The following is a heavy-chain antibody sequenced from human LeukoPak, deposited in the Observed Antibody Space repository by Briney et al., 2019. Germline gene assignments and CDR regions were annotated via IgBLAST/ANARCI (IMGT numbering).Heavy chain of an antibody. CDR2: IYPGDSDT. J-gene: IGHJ4*02. CDR1: GYSFTSYW. Sequence: GESLQISCKGSGYSFTSYWIGWVRQMPGKGLEWMGIIYPGDSDTRYSPSFQGQVTISADKSISTAYLQWSSLKASDTAMYYCASVYYYNSSGYYLDYWGQGTLVTVSS. CDR3: ASVYYYNSSGYYLDY. D-gene: IGHD3-22*01. V-gene: IGHV5-51*01.